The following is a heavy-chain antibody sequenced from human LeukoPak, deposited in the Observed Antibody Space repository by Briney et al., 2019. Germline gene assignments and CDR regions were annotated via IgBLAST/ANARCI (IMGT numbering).Heavy chain of an antibody. CDR1: GGSFSGYY. V-gene: IGHV4-34*01. J-gene: IGHJ5*02. Sequence: SETLSLTCAVYGGSFSGYYWSWIRQPPGKGLEWIGEINHSGSTNYNPSLKSRVTISVDTSKNQFSLKLSSVTAADTAVYYCARGYDSWSGYYRQNWFDPWGQGTLVTVSS. CDR2: INHSGST. D-gene: IGHD3-3*01. CDR3: ARGYDSWSGYYRQNWFDP.